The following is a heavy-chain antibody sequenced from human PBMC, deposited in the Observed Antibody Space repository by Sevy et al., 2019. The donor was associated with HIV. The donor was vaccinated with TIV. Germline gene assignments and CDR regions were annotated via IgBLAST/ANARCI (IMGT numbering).Heavy chain of an antibody. CDR3: ARDYTGSWYGGAFDI. CDR2: ISSSGYYI. V-gene: IGHV3-21*01. D-gene: IGHD6-13*01. Sequence: GGSLRLSCAASGFTFSRYSMNWVRQAPGKGLEWVSSISSSGYYIYYADSVEGRFTMSGDNAKNSLSLQMNSLRAEETAGYYCARDYTGSWYGGAFDIWGQGTMVTVSS. CDR1: GFTFSRYS. J-gene: IGHJ3*02.